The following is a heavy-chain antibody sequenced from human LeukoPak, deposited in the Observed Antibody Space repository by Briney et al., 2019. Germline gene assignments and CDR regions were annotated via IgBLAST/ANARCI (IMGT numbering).Heavy chain of an antibody. D-gene: IGHD2-21*02. CDR3: ARVPYCGGDCYSDEAIDY. J-gene: IGHJ4*02. Sequence: ASVKVSRKASGGTFSSYAISWVRQAPGQGLEWMGRIIPILGIANYAQKFQGRVTITADKSTSTAYMELSSLRSEDTAVYYCARVPYCGGDCYSDEAIDYWGQGTLVTVSS. CDR1: GGTFSSYA. V-gene: IGHV1-69*04. CDR2: IIPILGIA.